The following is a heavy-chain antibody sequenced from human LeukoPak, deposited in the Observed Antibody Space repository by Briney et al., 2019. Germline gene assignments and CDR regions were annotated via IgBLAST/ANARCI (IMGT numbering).Heavy chain of an antibody. D-gene: IGHD5-18*01. J-gene: IGHJ4*02. CDR3: ARMANSYGINY. Sequence: PGGSLRLSCSASGFTFSSYGMSWIRQAPGKGLEWVSYISSSGSTIYYADSVKGRFTISRDNAKNSLYLQMNSLRAEDTAVYYCARMANSYGINYWGQGTLVTVSS. V-gene: IGHV3-11*04. CDR2: ISSSGSTI. CDR1: GFTFSSYG.